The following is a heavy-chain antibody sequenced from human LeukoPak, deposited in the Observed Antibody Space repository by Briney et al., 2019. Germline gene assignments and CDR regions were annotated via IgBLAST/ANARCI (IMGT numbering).Heavy chain of an antibody. CDR1: GFTFSSYW. CDR2: INSDGGST. D-gene: IGHD1-26*01. J-gene: IGHJ4*02. CDR3: ARVMVGATH. V-gene: IGHV3-74*01. Sequence: GGSLRLSCAASGFTFSSYWMHWIRQAPGKGLVWVSRINSDGGSTSYADSVKGRFTNSRDNARNTLFLQMNSLRAEDTAVYYCARVMVGATHWGQGTLVTVSS.